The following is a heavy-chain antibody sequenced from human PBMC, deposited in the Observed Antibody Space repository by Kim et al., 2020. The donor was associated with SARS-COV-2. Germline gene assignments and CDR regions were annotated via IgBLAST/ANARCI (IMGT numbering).Heavy chain of an antibody. CDR1: GFTFSNSW. Sequence: GGSLRLSCAASGFTFSNSWMSWVRQAPGKGLEWVGRIKSKTDGGTTEYAATVKGRFTISRDDSKNTLYLQMNSLKTEDTAVYYCTTDWGKQQLHAFDISGQGTMVTVSS. CDR3: TTDWGKQQLHAFDI. V-gene: IGHV3-15*01. CDR2: IKSKTDGGTT. J-gene: IGHJ3*02. D-gene: IGHD6-13*01.